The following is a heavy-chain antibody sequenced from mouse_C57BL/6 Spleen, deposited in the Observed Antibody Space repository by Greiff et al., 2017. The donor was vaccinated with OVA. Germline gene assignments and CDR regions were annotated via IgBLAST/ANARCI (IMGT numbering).Heavy chain of an antibody. J-gene: IGHJ4*01. V-gene: IGHV1-15*01. D-gene: IGHD6-2*01. CDR1: GYTFTDYE. CDR2: IDPDTGGT. Sequence: QVQLQQSGAELVRPGASVTLSCKASGYTFTDYEMHWVKQTPVHGVEWLGSIDPDTGGTTYNQNVQINAILTAYKASSTAYMELRSLTSEDSAVYYCTREAKSLYAMDYWGQGTSVTVSS. CDR3: TREAKSLYAMDY.